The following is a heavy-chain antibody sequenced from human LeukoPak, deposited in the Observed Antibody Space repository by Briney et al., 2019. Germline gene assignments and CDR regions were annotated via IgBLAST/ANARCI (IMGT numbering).Heavy chain of an antibody. Sequence: GASVKVSCKASGYTFIGYYMHWVRQAPGQGLEWMGWINPNSGGTNYAQKFQGRVTMTGDTSISTAYMELSRLRSDDTAVYYCARGGPVVVAATPYWGQGTLVTVSS. J-gene: IGHJ4*02. CDR3: ARGGPVVVAATPY. CDR2: INPNSGGT. D-gene: IGHD2-15*01. V-gene: IGHV1-2*02. CDR1: GYTFIGYY.